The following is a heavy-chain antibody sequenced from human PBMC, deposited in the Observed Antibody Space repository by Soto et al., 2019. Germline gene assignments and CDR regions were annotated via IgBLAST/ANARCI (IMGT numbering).Heavy chain of an antibody. D-gene: IGHD6-25*01. CDR1: EFTFSDYY. J-gene: IGHJ4*02. CDR3: ARIRLQYRVYSFDY. V-gene: IGHV3-11*01. Sequence: QVQLVESGGGLVKPGGSLRLSCAASEFTFSDYYMSWIRQAPGKGLEWVSYISSSGSTIYYAHSVKGRFTISRDNATNSQYLQMNSLRAEDPAVYYCARIRLQYRVYSFDYWGQGTLVTVSS. CDR2: ISSSGSTI.